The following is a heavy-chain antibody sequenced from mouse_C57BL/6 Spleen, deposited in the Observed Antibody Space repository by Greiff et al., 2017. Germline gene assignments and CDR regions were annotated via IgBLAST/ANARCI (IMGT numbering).Heavy chain of an antibody. J-gene: IGHJ1*03. Sequence: VKLQESGPELVKPGASVKISCKASGYSFTSYYIHWVKQRPGQGLEWIGWIYPGSGNTKYNGKFKGKATLTADTSSSTAYMQLSSLTSEDSAVYYCARSDYYGNWYFDVWGTGTTVTVSS. D-gene: IGHD1-1*01. CDR1: GYSFTSYY. CDR3: ARSDYYGNWYFDV. V-gene: IGHV1-66*01. CDR2: IYPGSGNT.